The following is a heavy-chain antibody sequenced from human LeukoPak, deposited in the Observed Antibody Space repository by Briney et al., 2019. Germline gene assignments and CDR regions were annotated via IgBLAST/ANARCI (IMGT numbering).Heavy chain of an antibody. J-gene: IGHJ4*02. Sequence: GSLRLSCTASGFTFRMYAMSWVRQAPGKGLESVASIIYDGRHTYYAASAKGRFTISRDNSQNTLYLQMNSLRAEDTALYYCAKDGLSYDGSTHVYYFQFLGQGTLVTVSS. CDR3: AKDGLSYDGSTHVYYFQF. V-gene: IGHV3-23*01. CDR1: GFTFRMYA. CDR2: IIYDGRHT. D-gene: IGHD3-22*01.